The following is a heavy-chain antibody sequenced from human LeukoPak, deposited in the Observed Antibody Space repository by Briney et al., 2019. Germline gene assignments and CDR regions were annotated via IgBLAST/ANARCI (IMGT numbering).Heavy chain of an antibody. V-gene: IGHV4-34*01. J-gene: IGHJ6*02. D-gene: IGHD4-11*01. Sequence: PSETLSLTCAVYGGSSSGYYWSWIRQPPGKGLEWIGEINHSGSTNYNPSLKSRVTISVDTSKNQFSLKLSSVTAADTAVYYCARDYSNVNYYYYGMDVWGQGTTVTVSS. CDR3: ARDYSNVNYYYYGMDV. CDR2: INHSGST. CDR1: GGSSSGYY.